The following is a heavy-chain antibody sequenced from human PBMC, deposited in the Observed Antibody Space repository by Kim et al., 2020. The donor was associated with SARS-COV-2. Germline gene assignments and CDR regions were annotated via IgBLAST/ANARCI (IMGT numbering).Heavy chain of an antibody. D-gene: IGHD2-2*01. CDR2: IYSGGST. CDR3: ARRPSHRYCSSTSCLYGMAV. CDR1: GFTVSSNY. V-gene: IGHV3-53*01. J-gene: IGHJ6*02. Sequence: GGSLRLSCAASGFTVSSNYMSWVRQAPGKGLEWVSVIYSGGSTYYADSVKGRFTISRDNSKNTLYLQMNSLRAEDTAVYYCARRPSHRYCSSTSCLYGMAVWGQGTTVTVSS.